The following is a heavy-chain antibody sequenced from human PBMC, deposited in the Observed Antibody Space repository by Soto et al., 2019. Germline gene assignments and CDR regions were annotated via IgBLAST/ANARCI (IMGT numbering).Heavy chain of an antibody. CDR3: VSTLSAGKYFYGRDF. V-gene: IGHV5-51*01. J-gene: IGHJ6*02. CDR2: IYPGDSAT. D-gene: IGHD6-25*01. Sequence: EVQLVPSGAEVKKPGESLKISCKGSGYSFTSYWIGWVRQMPGKGREWMGIIYPGDSATRYSPSFQGQVTISADKSISTAFLQWSSLKATDATVNDFVSTLSAGKYFYGRDFGGLGTTVTGS. CDR1: GYSFTSYW.